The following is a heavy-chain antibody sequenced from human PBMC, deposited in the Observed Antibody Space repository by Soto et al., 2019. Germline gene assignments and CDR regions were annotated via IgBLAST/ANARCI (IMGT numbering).Heavy chain of an antibody. D-gene: IGHD3-10*01. J-gene: IGHJ6*02. Sequence: HPGVSLRLSCAASGFTFDDYAMHWVRQAPGKGLEWVSGINWNSGSIGYADSVKGRFTISRDNAKTSLYLQMNSLRAEDTALYYCAKDRGSGSYAANYYYYGMDVWGQGTTVTVSS. V-gene: IGHV3-9*01. CDR3: AKDRGSGSYAANYYYYGMDV. CDR1: GFTFDDYA. CDR2: INWNSGSI.